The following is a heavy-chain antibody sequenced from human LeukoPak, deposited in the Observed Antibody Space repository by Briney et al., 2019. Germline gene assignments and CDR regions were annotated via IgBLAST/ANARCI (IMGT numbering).Heavy chain of an antibody. CDR2: INPNSGGT. D-gene: IGHD3-3*01. CDR1: GYTFTGYY. Sequence: ASVKVSCKASGYTFTGYYMHWVRQAPGQRLEWMGWINPNSGGTNYAQKFQGRVTMTRDTSISTAYMELSRLRSDDTAVYYCTRSYDFWSGYPLGYWGQGTLVTVSS. J-gene: IGHJ4*02. V-gene: IGHV1-2*02. CDR3: TRSYDFWSGYPLGY.